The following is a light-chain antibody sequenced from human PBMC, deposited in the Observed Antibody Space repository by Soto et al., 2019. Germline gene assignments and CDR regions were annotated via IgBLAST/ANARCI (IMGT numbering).Light chain of an antibody. Sequence: EIVMTQSPATLSVSPGERATLSCRASQSVSSNLAWYQQKPGQAPRLLIYGASTRGTGIPTRFSGSGSGTEFTLPISSLQSEEFAVYYCPQYNNRPPLTFGGGTKVEIK. CDR3: PQYNNRPPLT. CDR2: GAS. J-gene: IGKJ4*01. CDR1: QSVSSN. V-gene: IGKV3-15*01.